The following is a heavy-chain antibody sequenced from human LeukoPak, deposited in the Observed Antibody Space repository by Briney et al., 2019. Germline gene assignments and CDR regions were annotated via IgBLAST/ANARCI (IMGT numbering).Heavy chain of an antibody. Sequence: SETLSLTCTVSGGSISSYYWNWVRQPPGKGLEWIGNIYSSGSTDSNPSLKSRVTISLDTSKFQFSLRLNSVTAADTAVYYCARADPNASGYFYRFNWFDPWGQGTLVTVSS. V-gene: IGHV4-59*01. CDR1: GGSISSYY. D-gene: IGHD3-10*01. J-gene: IGHJ5*02. CDR2: IYSSGST. CDR3: ARADPNASGYFYRFNWFDP.